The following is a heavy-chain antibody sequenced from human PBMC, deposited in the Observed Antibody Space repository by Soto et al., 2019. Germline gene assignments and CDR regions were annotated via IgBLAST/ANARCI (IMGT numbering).Heavy chain of an antibody. J-gene: IGHJ4*02. CDR2: IYYSGST. CDR1: GGSISSYY. Sequence: SETLCLTCTVSGGSISSYYWSWIRQPPGKGLEWIGYIYYSGSTNYNPSLKSRVTISVDTSKNQFSLKLSSVTAADTAVYYCARHNDVIAAAGYFDYWGQGTLVTVSS. V-gene: IGHV4-59*08. D-gene: IGHD6-13*01. CDR3: ARHNDVIAAAGYFDY.